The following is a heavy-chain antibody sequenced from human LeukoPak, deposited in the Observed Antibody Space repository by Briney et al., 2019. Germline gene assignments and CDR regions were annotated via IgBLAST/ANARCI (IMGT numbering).Heavy chain of an antibody. J-gene: IGHJ6*02. CDR3: ARDSSGWYTFGTYYYYYGMDV. V-gene: IGHV3-30-3*01. D-gene: IGHD6-19*01. CDR2: ISYDGSNK. CDR1: GFTFSSYA. Sequence: GGSLRLSCAASGFTFSSYAMHWVRQAPGKGLEWVAVISYDGSNKYYADSVKGRFTISRDNSKNTLYLQMNSLRAEDTAVYYCARDSSGWYTFGTYYYYYGMDVWGQGTTVTVSS.